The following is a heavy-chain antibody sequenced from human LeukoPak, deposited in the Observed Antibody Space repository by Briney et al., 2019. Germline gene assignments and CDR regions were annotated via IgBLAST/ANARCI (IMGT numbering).Heavy chain of an antibody. CDR1: GGSISSSSYY. CDR2: IYYSGST. CDR3: ARLFLDYQLPPYFDY. V-gene: IGHV4-39*01. Sequence: SETLSLTCTVSGGSISSSSYYWGWIRQPPGKGLEWIGSIYYSGSTYYNPSLKSRVTISVDTSKNQFSLKLSSVIAADTAVYYCARLFLDYQLPPYFDYWGQGTLVTVSS. D-gene: IGHD2-2*01. J-gene: IGHJ4*02.